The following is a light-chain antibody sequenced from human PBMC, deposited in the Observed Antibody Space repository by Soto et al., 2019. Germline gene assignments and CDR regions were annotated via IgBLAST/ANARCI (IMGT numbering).Light chain of an antibody. V-gene: IGLV1-44*01. Sequence: QSVLTQPPSVSGTPGQSVTISCSGSSSNIGSNTVNWYQQLPGTAPKLLIYSNNQRPSGVPDRFSGSKSGTSASLAISGLRPEDEADYYCAAWDDSLNGLNYVFGTG. CDR2: SNN. CDR3: AAWDDSLNGLNYV. CDR1: SSNIGSNT. J-gene: IGLJ1*01.